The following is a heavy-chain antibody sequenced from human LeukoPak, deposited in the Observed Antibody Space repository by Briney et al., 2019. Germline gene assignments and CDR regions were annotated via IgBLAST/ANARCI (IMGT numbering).Heavy chain of an antibody. J-gene: IGHJ3*02. CDR2: IWYDGSNK. Sequence: GGSLRLSCAASGFTFSSYGMHWVRQAPGKGLEWVAVIWYDGSNKYYADSVKGRFTISRDNSKNTLYLQMNSLRAEDTAVYYCARERGNGLIDAFDIWGQGTMVTVSS. CDR1: GFTFSSYG. CDR3: ARERGNGLIDAFDI. D-gene: IGHD4-23*01. V-gene: IGHV3-33*01.